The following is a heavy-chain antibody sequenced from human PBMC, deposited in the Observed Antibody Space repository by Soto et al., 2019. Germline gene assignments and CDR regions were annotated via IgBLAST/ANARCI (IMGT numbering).Heavy chain of an antibody. D-gene: IGHD3-22*01. V-gene: IGHV3-30-3*01. CDR2: ISYDGSNK. Sequence: GGSLRLSCAASGFTFSSYAMHWVRQAPGKGLEWVAVISYDGSNKYYADSVKGRFTISRDNSKNTLYLQMNSLRAEDTAVYYSARDYDYYDSSAGPHYAFDIWGQGTMVTVSS. CDR3: ARDYDYYDSSAGPHYAFDI. J-gene: IGHJ3*02. CDR1: GFTFSSYA.